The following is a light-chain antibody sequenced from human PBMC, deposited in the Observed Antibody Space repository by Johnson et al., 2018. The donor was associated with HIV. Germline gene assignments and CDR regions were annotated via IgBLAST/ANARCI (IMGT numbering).Light chain of an antibody. CDR3: GTWDSSLSAYV. CDR2: ENN. Sequence: QSVLTQPPSVSAAPGQKVTISCSGSSSNIGDNYVSWYQQVPGTAPKLLIYENNKRPSGIPDRFSGPKSGTSATLGITGLQTGDEGDYYCGTWDSSLSAYVVGTGTKVTVL. CDR1: SSNIGDNY. V-gene: IGLV1-51*02. J-gene: IGLJ1*01.